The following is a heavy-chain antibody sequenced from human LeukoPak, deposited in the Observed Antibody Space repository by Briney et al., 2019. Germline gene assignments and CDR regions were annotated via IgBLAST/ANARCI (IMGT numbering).Heavy chain of an antibody. CDR3: ARGDFWSGYHTQVAFDY. Sequence: PGGSLRLSCAASGFTFSSYAMSWVRQAPGRGREGVSAISGSGGSTYYADSVKGRFTISRDNSKNTLYLQMNSLRAEDTAVYYCARGDFWSGYHTQVAFDYWGQGTLVTVSS. CDR1: GFTFSSYA. D-gene: IGHD3-3*01. J-gene: IGHJ4*02. CDR2: ISGSGGST. V-gene: IGHV3-23*01.